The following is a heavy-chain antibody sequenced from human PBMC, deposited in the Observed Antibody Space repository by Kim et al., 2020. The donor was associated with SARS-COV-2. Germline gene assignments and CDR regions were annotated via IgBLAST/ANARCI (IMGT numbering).Heavy chain of an antibody. V-gene: IGHV3-23*01. CDR3: AKPLRGLACGYY. CDR2: IRGSGGST. J-gene: IGHJ4*02. Sequence: GGSLRLSCAASGFTFSSYAMSWVRQAPGKGLEWVAAIRGSGGSTYYTDSVKGRFTISRDNSKNTLFLQMNSLRAEDTAVYYCAKPLRGLACGYYWGQGTLVTVSS. D-gene: IGHD3-3*01. CDR1: GFTFSSYA.